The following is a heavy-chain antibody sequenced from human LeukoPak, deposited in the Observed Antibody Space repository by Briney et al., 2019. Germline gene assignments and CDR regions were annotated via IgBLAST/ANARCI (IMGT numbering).Heavy chain of an antibody. D-gene: IGHD2-15*01. CDR1: GFTFSSYS. Sequence: PGGSLRLSCAASGFTFSSYSMNWVRQAPGKGLEWVSSISSSSSYIYYADSVKGRFTISRDNAKNSLYLQMNSLRAGDTVVYYCARVGHCSGGSCYAFDYWGQGTLVTVSS. CDR2: ISSSSSYI. V-gene: IGHV3-21*01. CDR3: ARVGHCSGGSCYAFDY. J-gene: IGHJ4*02.